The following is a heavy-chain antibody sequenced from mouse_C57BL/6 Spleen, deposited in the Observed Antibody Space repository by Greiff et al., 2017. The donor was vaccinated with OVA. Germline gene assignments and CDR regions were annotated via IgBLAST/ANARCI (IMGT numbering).Heavy chain of an antibody. CDR2: INPNNGGT. CDR3: HQLGRWFAY. CDR1: GYTFTDYN. V-gene: IGHV1-22*01. J-gene: IGHJ3*01. D-gene: IGHD4-1*02. Sequence: EVKLMESGPELVKPGASVKMSCKASGYTFTDYNMHWVKQSHGKSLEWIGYINPNNGGTSYNQKFKGKATLTVNKSSSTAYMELRSLTSEDSAVYYCHQLGRWFAYWGQGTLVTVSA.